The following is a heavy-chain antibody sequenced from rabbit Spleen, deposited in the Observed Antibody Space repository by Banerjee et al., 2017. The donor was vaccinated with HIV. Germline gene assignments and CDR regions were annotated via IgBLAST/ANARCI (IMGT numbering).Heavy chain of an antibody. CDR3: SRDLVAVIGWNFNL. CDR1: GVSFSGDSFSGDSY. D-gene: IGHD1-1*01. CDR2: IYTGSSGST. V-gene: IGHV1S40*01. J-gene: IGHJ4*01. Sequence: QSLEVSGGDLVKPGASLTLTCIASGVSFSGDSFSGDSYMCWVREAPGKGLEWIVCIYTGSSGSTYYASWAKGRFTISKTSSTTVTLHMASLTAVDTATYFCSRDLVAVIGWNFNLWGQGTLVTVS.